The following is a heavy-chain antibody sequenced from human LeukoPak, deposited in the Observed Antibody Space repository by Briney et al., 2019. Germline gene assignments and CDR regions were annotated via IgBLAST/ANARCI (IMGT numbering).Heavy chain of an antibody. D-gene: IGHD3-10*01. Sequence: ASVTVSCKASGYTFTSYYIHWVRQAPGQGLEWMGIINLSGGSTNYAQKFQGRVTMTRDTSTSTVYMELSSLRSDDTAVHYCARGPRITLVRGGQWYFYIDVWGKGTTVTVSS. CDR3: ARGPRITLVRGGQWYFYIDV. V-gene: IGHV1-46*01. CDR2: INLSGGST. J-gene: IGHJ6*03. CDR1: GYTFTSYY.